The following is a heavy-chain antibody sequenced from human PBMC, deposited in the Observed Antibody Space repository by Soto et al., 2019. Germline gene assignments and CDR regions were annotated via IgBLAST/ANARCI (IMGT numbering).Heavy chain of an antibody. CDR1: GYTFTSYA. V-gene: IGHV1-3*05. CDR2: INAGNGNT. J-gene: IGHJ4*02. D-gene: IGHD3-22*01. Sequence: QVQLVQSGAEEKKPGASVKVSCKASGYTFTSYAMHWVRQAPGQRLEWMGWINAGNGNTKYSQKFQGRVTITRDTSASTAYMELSSLRSEDTALYYCARGSGYYYWDDYCGQVTLVTVS. CDR3: ARGSGYYYWDDY.